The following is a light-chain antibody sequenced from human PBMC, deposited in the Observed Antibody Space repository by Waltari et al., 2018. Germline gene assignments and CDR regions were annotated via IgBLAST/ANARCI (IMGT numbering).Light chain of an antibody. CDR3: QAWVGSNVV. V-gene: IGLV3-1*01. Sequence: SYELTQPPSVSVSPGQTATITCSGERLGNQFVGWYQQKAGQAPLLVIDQDDKRSPDISELFSGANSGNTATLISSETQATEEADYVCQAWVGSNVVFGGGTKLTVL. J-gene: IGLJ2*01. CDR1: RLGNQF. CDR2: QDD.